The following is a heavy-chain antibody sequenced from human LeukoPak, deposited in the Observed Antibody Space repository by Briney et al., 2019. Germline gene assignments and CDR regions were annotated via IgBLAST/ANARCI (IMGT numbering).Heavy chain of an antibody. CDR1: GFTFSSYG. CDR3: ARAGSYYAFAI. D-gene: IGHD1-26*01. J-gene: IGHJ3*02. Sequence: GGTLRLSCAASGFTFSSYGMSWVRQAPGKGLEWVSAISGSGGSTYYADSVKGRFTISRDNAKNSLYLQMNSLRAEDTALYYCARAGSYYAFAIWGQGTMVTVSS. CDR2: ISGSGGST. V-gene: IGHV3-23*01.